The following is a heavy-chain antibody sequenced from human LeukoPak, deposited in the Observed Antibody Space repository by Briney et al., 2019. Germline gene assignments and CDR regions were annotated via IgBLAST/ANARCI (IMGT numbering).Heavy chain of an antibody. CDR3: AREREELYNWFDP. CDR1: GGSISSYY. J-gene: IGHJ5*02. Sequence: PSETLSLTCTVSGGSISSYYWSWIRQPPGKGLEWIGFIYYSGSTNYNPSLKSRVTISVDTSKNQFSLKLSSVTAADTAVYYCAREREELYNWFDPWGQGTLVTVSS. CDR2: IYYSGST. V-gene: IGHV4-59*12. D-gene: IGHD1-7*01.